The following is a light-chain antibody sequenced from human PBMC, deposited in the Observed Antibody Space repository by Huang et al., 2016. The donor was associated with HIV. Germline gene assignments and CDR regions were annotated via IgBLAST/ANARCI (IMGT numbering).Light chain of an antibody. Sequence: EIVLTQSPGTLSLSPGERATLSCRANQTVSSRSLAWYQQRPGQAPRLLISGASSRATGIPDRFSGSGSGTDFALTISGLEPEDFVVYDCQQYGRSPPTFGRGTKLEIK. J-gene: IGKJ2*01. CDR1: QTVSSRS. V-gene: IGKV3-20*01. CDR2: GAS. CDR3: QQYGRSPPT.